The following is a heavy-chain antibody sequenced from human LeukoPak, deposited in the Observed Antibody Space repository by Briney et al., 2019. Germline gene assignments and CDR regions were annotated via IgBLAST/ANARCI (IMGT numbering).Heavy chain of an antibody. CDR1: GGSISSNGYY. V-gene: IGHV4-39*07. CDR3: ARVPGGALNWFDP. D-gene: IGHD1-1*01. Sequence: SETLSLTCTVSGGSISSNGYYWAWFRQPPGKGLEWIGSIYYSGGTYYNPSLKSRVTISVDTSKNQFSLKLRSVTAADTAVYYCARVPGGALNWFDPWGQGTLVTVSS. CDR2: IYYSGGT. J-gene: IGHJ5*02.